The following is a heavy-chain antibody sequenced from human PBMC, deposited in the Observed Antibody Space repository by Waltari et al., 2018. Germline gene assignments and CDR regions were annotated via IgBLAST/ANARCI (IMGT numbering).Heavy chain of an antibody. V-gene: IGHV4-34*01. J-gene: IGHJ4*02. CDR1: GGTFTNYY. D-gene: IGHD2-2*01. CDR3: ARTLSTRIFDS. Sequence: QVELQQWGAGVVKPSETLSLTCAVYGGTFTNYYWSGIRQPPDKGLEWIGEVNHAGSTYYNPSLRSRVTITFDTCKSQFSPKLSSVTATDTAVYYCARTLSTRIFDSWGQGALVTVSS. CDR2: VNHAGST.